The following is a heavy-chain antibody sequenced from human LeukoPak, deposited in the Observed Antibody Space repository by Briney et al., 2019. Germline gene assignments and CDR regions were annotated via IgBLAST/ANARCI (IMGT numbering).Heavy chain of an antibody. J-gene: IGHJ4*02. CDR1: GFTFDDYG. CDR2: VNWNGRST. Sequence: PGGSLRLSCAASGFTFDDYGMSGVRQAPGKGLEWVSGVNWNGRSTGYADSVKGRFTISRDNSENTVYLQMNSLRAEDTAVYYCARDLDSSGYYYAYWGQGSLVTVSS. V-gene: IGHV3-20*04. D-gene: IGHD3-22*01. CDR3: ARDLDSSGYYYAY.